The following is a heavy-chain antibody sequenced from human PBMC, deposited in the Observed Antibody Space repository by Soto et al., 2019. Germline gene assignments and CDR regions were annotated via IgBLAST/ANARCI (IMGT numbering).Heavy chain of an antibody. CDR1: GFIFSSYS. Sequence: EVQLVESGGGLVQPGGSLRLSCAASGFIFSSYSMNWVRQAPGKGLEWVAHISSSSSTIKYADSVKGRFTISRDNAKNSLYLQMNRLRDEDTAVYYYARFAWDLLGVDYWGQGTLVTVSS. CDR2: ISSSSSTI. D-gene: IGHD1-26*01. V-gene: IGHV3-48*02. CDR3: ARFAWDLLGVDY. J-gene: IGHJ4*02.